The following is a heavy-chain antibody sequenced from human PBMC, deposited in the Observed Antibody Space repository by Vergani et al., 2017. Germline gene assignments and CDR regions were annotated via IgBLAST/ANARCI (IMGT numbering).Heavy chain of an antibody. J-gene: IGHJ4*02. CDR3: ARSRICYGAGSPDY. CDR2: VSFRGDT. CDR1: GASVHSYY. V-gene: IGHV4-59*02. Sequence: QVKLQESGPGLVKPSETLSLTCTVSGASVHSYYWSWIRQPPGKGLEWMGYVSFRGDTLYDTSVKGRMTISLNTSSNQFSLYLTSVTAADTAVYYCARSRICYGAGSPDYWGQGTLVTVSS. D-gene: IGHD2-8*01.